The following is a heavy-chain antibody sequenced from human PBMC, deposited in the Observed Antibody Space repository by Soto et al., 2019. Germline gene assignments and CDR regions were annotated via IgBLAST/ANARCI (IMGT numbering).Heavy chain of an antibody. J-gene: IGHJ1*01. Sequence: GASVKVSCKASGYTFTSYGISWVRQAPGQGLEWMGWISAYNGNTNYAHKFQDRVTITSDTSATTTYMELRSLRSEDTAVFYCARSAKKTWLPDFWGQGTLVTVSS. CDR1: GYTFTSYG. V-gene: IGHV1-18*04. CDR3: ARSAKKTWLPDF. D-gene: IGHD5-12*01. CDR2: ISAYNGNT.